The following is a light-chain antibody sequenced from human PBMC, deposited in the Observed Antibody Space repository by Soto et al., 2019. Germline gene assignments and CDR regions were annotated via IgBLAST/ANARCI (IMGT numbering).Light chain of an antibody. CDR2: GAS. V-gene: IGKV3-15*01. Sequence: EIVMTQSPATLSVSPGERATLSCRARQSVSSNLAWYQQKPGQAPRLLIYGASTRATGIPARFSGSGSGTEFTLTISSLQSEDFAVYYCQQYYNWPPLTFGGGTKVEIK. CDR3: QQYYNWPPLT. J-gene: IGKJ4*01. CDR1: QSVSSN.